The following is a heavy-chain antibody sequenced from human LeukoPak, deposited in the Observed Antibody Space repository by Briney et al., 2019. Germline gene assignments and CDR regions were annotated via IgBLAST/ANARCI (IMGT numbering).Heavy chain of an antibody. CDR3: TREYYYGSGSYYNGY. J-gene: IGHJ4*02. CDR1: GFTFSPFT. D-gene: IGHD3-10*01. CDR2: IKQDGGER. Sequence: GGSLRLSCAASGFTFSPFTMNWVRQAPGKGLEWVANIKQDGGERYYVDSVKGRFTISRDNAKNSLYLQMNSLRAEDTAVYYCTREYYYGSGSYYNGYWGQGTLVTVSS. V-gene: IGHV3-7*04.